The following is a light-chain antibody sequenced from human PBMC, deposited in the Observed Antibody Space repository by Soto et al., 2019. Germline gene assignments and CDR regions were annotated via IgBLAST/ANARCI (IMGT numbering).Light chain of an antibody. J-gene: IGLJ2*01. CDR3: AAWDDSLSGVV. Sequence: QSVLTQPPSASGTPGQRVTISCSGSSSNIGSNYVYWSQQLPGTVHQLLICRNSERHSGVPDRFSGSKSGTSASLAISGLRSEDEADYYCAAWDDSLSGVVFGGGTKRTVL. V-gene: IGLV1-47*01. CDR1: SSNIGSNY. CDR2: RNS.